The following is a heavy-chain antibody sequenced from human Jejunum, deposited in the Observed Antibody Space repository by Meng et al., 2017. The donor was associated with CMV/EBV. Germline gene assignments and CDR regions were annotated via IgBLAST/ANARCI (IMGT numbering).Heavy chain of an antibody. CDR1: RFSSTMLA. CDR2: ISGSGPAT. D-gene: IGHD4-11*01. V-gene: IGHV3-23*01. CDR3: ARDMGYTVTAPFDY. Sequence: SRFSSTMLAMTCFGQTPGQPPELVAGISGSGPATYYADSVNGRFTISRDNSNNTLFLQMNALRGDDTAVYYCARDMGYTVTAPFDYWGQGSVVTVSS. J-gene: IGHJ4*02.